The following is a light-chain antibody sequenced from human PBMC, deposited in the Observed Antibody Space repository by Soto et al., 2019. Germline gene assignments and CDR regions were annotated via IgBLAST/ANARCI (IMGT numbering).Light chain of an antibody. J-gene: IGKJ1*01. CDR2: EAS. Sequence: DIVLTQSPATLSLSLGQRATLCCTASQSVSSYLAWYQKQTGQAPRLLMYEASNRATGIPARVSGGGSGTDFTLTISSLEPEDFAVYYCQQRSDWPWTFGQGTKVDIK. V-gene: IGKV3-11*01. CDR1: QSVSSY. CDR3: QQRSDWPWT.